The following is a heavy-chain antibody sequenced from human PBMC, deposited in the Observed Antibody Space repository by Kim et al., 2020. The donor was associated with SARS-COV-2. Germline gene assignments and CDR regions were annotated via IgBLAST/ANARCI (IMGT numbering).Heavy chain of an antibody. J-gene: IGHJ6*02. CDR3: ATTAYSSSLYYYYYYGMDV. Sequence: SETLSLTCAVYGGSFSGYYWSWIRQPPGKGLEWIGEINHSGSTNYNPSLKSRVTISVDTSKNQFSLKLSSVTAADTAVYYCATTAYSSSLYYYYYYGMDVWGQGTTVTVSS. D-gene: IGHD6-6*01. CDR2: INHSGST. V-gene: IGHV4-34*01. CDR1: GGSFSGYY.